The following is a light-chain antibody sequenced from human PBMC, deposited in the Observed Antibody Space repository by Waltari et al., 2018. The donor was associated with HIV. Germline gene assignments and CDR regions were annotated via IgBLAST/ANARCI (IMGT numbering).Light chain of an antibody. V-gene: IGLV3-1*01. CDR3: QAWDSSSAVV. CDR1: KLAATY. CDR2: QNS. Sequence: SYELTQPPSVSVSPGQTASITCPGAKLAATYASWYQQKPGQSPVLVIYQNSKRPSGIPERFSGSNSGDTATLTISGTQAVDEADYYCQAWDSSSAVVFGGGTKLTVL. J-gene: IGLJ2*01.